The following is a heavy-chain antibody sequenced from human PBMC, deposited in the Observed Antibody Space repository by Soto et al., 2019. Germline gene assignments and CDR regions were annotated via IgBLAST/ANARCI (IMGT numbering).Heavy chain of an antibody. D-gene: IGHD4-4*01. CDR3: ARLDTVGPRPYYYYGMDV. Sequence: PSETLSLTCAVYGGSFSGYYWSWIRQPPGKGLEWIGEINHSGSTNYNPSLKSRVTISVDTSKNQFSLKLSSVTAADTAVYYCARLDTVGPRPYYYYGMDVWGQGTTVTVSS. CDR2: INHSGST. CDR1: GGSFSGYY. J-gene: IGHJ6*02. V-gene: IGHV4-34*01.